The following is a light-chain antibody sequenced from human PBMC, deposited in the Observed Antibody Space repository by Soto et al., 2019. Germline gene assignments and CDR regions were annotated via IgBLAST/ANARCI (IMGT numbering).Light chain of an antibody. V-gene: IGKV3-20*01. J-gene: IGKJ3*01. Sequence: EIVLTQSPGTLSLSPRERATLSCRASQSVYSNYLAWYQQKPGQSPRLLMYGASTRVTGIPDRFSGSASGTDFTLTISRLEPEDFAVYYCQQYGSSPLTFGAGTKVDIK. CDR3: QQYGSSPLT. CDR2: GAS. CDR1: QSVYSNY.